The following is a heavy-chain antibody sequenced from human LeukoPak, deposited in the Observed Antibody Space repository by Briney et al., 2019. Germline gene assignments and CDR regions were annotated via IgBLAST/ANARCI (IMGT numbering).Heavy chain of an antibody. D-gene: IGHD6-13*01. CDR3: ARVREATIAPFFDY. CDR1: GDSISSGDYY. Sequence: SETLSLTCTVSGDSISSGDYYWTWIRHHPGKGLEWIVCIYYSGSTYYNLSLKSRVIISADPSKNHFSLKLSSVTAEDTAVYYCARVREATIAPFFDYWGQGILVTVSS. CDR2: IYYSGST. J-gene: IGHJ4*02. V-gene: IGHV4-31*03.